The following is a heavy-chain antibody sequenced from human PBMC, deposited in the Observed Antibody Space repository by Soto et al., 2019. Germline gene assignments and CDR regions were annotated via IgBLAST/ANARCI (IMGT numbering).Heavy chain of an antibody. CDR3: AGRGIVVVPAAMEAPDAFDI. V-gene: IGHV3-11*01. CDR1: GFTFSDYY. Sequence: GGAPRISCAASGFTFSDYYMSWVRPAPGEGLGWVSYISSSGSTIYYADSVKGRFTISRDNAKNSLYLQMNSLRAEDTAVYYCAGRGIVVVPAAMEAPDAFDIWGQGTMVT. CDR2: ISSSGSTI. J-gene: IGHJ3*02. D-gene: IGHD2-2*01.